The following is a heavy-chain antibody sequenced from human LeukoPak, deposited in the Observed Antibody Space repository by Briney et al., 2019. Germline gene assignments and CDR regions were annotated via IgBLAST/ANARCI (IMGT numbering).Heavy chain of an antibody. Sequence: ASVKVSCKTSGYTFTNYAMNWVRQAPGQGLEWVGWINPSTGDPAYAQGFTGRFVFSFDTSVSTAYLQISSLQPEDTAVYYCARAYQHLGELSLPDYWGQGTLVTVSS. CDR3: ARAYQHLGELSLPDY. CDR2: INPSTGDP. J-gene: IGHJ4*02. D-gene: IGHD3-16*02. CDR1: GYTFTNYA. V-gene: IGHV7-4-1*02.